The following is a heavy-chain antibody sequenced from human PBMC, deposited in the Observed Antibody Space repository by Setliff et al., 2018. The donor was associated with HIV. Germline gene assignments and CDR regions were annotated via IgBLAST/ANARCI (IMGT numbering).Heavy chain of an antibody. V-gene: IGHV3-11*01. Sequence: SGGSLRLSCAASGFTFSDYYMSWIRQAPGKGLEWVSYISSSGSTIYYADSVKGRFTISRDNAKNSLYLQMNSLRAEDTAVYYCARDTPPESSGYDVALRNYYYYGMDVWGQGTTVTVSS. J-gene: IGHJ6*02. CDR2: ISSSGSTI. D-gene: IGHD5-12*01. CDR1: GFTFSDYY. CDR3: ARDTPPESSGYDVALRNYYYYGMDV.